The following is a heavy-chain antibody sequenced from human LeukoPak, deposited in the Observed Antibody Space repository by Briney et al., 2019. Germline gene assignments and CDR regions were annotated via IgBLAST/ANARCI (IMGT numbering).Heavy chain of an antibody. CDR1: GGSFSGYY. CDR2: INHSGST. J-gene: IGHJ5*02. CDR3: ARDSQRITIFGVVIGNWFDP. Sequence: EASETLSLTCAVYGGSFSGYYWSWIRQPPGKGLEWIGEINHSGSTNYNPSLKSRVTISVDTSKNQFSLKLSSVTAADTAVYYCARDSQRITIFGVVIGNWFDPWGQGTLVTVSS. D-gene: IGHD3-3*01. V-gene: IGHV4-34*01.